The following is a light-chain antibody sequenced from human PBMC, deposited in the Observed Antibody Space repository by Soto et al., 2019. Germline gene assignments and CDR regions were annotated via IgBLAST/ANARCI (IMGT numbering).Light chain of an antibody. V-gene: IGKV3-20*01. CDR2: GAS. CDR1: QSISGSY. CDR3: QQHGSSPIT. Sequence: VMTQSPATLSVSPGERATLSCRASQSISGSYSAWYQQKPGQAPRLLIYGASSRATGIPDRFSGSGSGTDFTLTISRLEPEDFAVYYCQQHGSSPITFGQGTRLEIK. J-gene: IGKJ5*01.